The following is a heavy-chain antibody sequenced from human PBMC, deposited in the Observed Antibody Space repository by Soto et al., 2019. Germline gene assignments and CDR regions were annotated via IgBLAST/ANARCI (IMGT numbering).Heavy chain of an antibody. CDR3: ANPGSFLDY. V-gene: IGHV3-23*01. J-gene: IGHJ4*02. D-gene: IGHD1-26*01. Sequence: HPVGSLRLSCAASGFIFTSYAMSWVRQAPGKGLEWVSTISASGGSTYYADSVKGRFTISRDNSKNTLYLQMNSLRAEDTAVYYCANPGSFLDYWGQGTLVTVSS. CDR1: GFIFTSYA. CDR2: ISASGGST.